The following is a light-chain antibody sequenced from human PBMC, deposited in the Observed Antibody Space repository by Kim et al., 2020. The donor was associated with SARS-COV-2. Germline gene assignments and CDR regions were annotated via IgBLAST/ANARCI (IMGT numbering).Light chain of an antibody. Sequence: AYVEERVATTCRGSVSARGWMAWCQQRQGQAPRILIYKAYSVGRGGSSRCSAGGDGTQFSLTLSNVRRDDSAKYFCQQYKVETWTFGQGTKVDI. CDR1: VSARGW. V-gene: IGKV1-5*03. CDR2: KAY. J-gene: IGKJ1*01. CDR3: QQYKVETWT.